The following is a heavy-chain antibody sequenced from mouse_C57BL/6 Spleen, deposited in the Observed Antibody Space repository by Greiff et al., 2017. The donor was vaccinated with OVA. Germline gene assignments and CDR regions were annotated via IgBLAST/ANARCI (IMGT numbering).Heavy chain of an antibody. J-gene: IGHJ3*01. Sequence: VQLQQSGPELVKPGDSVKISCKASGYAFSSSWMNWVKQRPGKGLEWIGRIYPGDGATNYNGKFKGKATLTADNSSSTAYMQLSSLTSEDSAFYFCARVIYSGYDGFAYGGQGTLVTVSA. D-gene: IGHD2-2*01. CDR1: GYAFSSSW. CDR2: IYPGDGAT. CDR3: ARVIYSGYDGFAY. V-gene: IGHV1-82*01.